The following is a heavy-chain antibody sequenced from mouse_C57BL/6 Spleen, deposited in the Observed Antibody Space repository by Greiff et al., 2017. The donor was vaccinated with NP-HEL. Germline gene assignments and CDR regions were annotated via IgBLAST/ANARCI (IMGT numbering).Heavy chain of an antibody. Sequence: QVQLKQPGAELVRPGSSVKLSCKASGYTFTSYWMHWVKQRPIQGLEWIGNIDPSDSETHYNQKFKDKATLTVDKSSSTAYMQLSSLTSEDSAVYYCARLPLHYYGSSVDYWGQGTTLTVSS. CDR3: ARLPLHYYGSSVDY. J-gene: IGHJ2*01. CDR2: IDPSDSET. D-gene: IGHD1-1*01. CDR1: GYTFTSYW. V-gene: IGHV1-52*01.